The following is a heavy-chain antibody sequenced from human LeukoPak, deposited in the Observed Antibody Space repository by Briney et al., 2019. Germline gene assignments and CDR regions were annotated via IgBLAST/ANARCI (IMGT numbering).Heavy chain of an antibody. CDR2: INTNTGNP. D-gene: IGHD5-18*01. CDR3: AREGYSYGYDY. V-gene: IGHV7-4-1*02. J-gene: IGHJ4*02. Sequence: ASVKVSCKASGYTFNIYAMNWVRQAPGQGLEWMGWINTNTGNPTYAQGFTGRFVFSLDTSVSTAYLQISSLKAEDTAVYYCAREGYSYGYDYWGQGTLVTVSS. CDR1: GYTFNIYA.